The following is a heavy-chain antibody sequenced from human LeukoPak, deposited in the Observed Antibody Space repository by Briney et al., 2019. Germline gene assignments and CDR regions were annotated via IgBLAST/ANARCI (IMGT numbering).Heavy chain of an antibody. V-gene: IGHV4-34*01. CDR1: GGSFRGYY. CDR2: INHSGST. Sequence: SETLALTFAVYGGSFRGYYWSWIRQPPGKGLEWIGEINHSGSTNYNPSLKSRVTISVDTSKNQFSLKLSSVTAADTAVYYCARVKYSSSWYPPYYYGMDVWGQGTTVTVSS. CDR3: ARVKYSSSWYPPYYYGMDV. J-gene: IGHJ6*02. D-gene: IGHD6-13*01.